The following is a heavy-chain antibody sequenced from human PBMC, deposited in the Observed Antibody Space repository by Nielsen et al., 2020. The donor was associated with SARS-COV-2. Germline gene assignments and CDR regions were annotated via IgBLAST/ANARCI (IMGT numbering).Heavy chain of an antibody. CDR2: INAGNGNT. J-gene: IGHJ4*02. CDR3: ATSRGSYYYDSSGYWAFDY. Sequence: WVRQAPGQRLEWMGWINAGNGNTKYSQKFQGRVTITRDTSASTAYIELSSLRSEDTAVYYCATSRGSYYYDSSGYWAFDYWGQGTLVTVSS. V-gene: IGHV1-3*01. D-gene: IGHD3-22*01.